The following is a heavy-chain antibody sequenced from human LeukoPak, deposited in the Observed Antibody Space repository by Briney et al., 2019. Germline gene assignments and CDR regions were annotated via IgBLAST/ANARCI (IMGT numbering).Heavy chain of an antibody. J-gene: IGHJ5*02. Sequence: PSETLSLTCTVSGGSISSYYWSWIRQPPGKGLEWIGYIYYSGSTNYNPSLKSRVTISVDTSKNQFSLRLSSVNAADTAVYFCAREGTSGGLNWLDPWGQGTLVTVSS. D-gene: IGHD3-10*01. V-gene: IGHV4-59*12. CDR3: AREGTSGGLNWLDP. CDR2: IYYSGST. CDR1: GGSISSYY.